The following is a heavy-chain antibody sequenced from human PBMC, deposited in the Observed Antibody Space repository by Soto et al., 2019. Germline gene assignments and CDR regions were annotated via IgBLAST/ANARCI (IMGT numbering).Heavy chain of an antibody. V-gene: IGHV3-30*18. D-gene: IGHD6-13*01. CDR1: GFPFSSYG. CDR3: AKTLGSSWYDYYYYYGMDV. CDR2: ISYDGSNK. J-gene: IGHJ6*02. Sequence: PGGSRRLSXAASGFPFSSYGMHWVRQAPGKGLEWVAVISYDGSNKYYADSVKGRFTISRDNSKNTLYLQMNSLRAEDTAVYYCAKTLGSSWYDYYYYYGMDVWGQGTTVTVSS.